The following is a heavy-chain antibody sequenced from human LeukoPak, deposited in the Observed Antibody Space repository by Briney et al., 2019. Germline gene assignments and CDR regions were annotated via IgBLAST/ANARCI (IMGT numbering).Heavy chain of an antibody. Sequence: ASVKVSCKASGYTFTSYGISWVRQAPGQGLEWMGWISAYNGNTNYAQKLQGRVTMTTDTSTSTAYMELRSLRSDDTAVYYCARDQVVAALGDAFDIWGQGTMITVSS. D-gene: IGHD2-15*01. CDR2: ISAYNGNT. CDR1: GYTFTSYG. CDR3: ARDQVVAALGDAFDI. V-gene: IGHV1-18*01. J-gene: IGHJ3*02.